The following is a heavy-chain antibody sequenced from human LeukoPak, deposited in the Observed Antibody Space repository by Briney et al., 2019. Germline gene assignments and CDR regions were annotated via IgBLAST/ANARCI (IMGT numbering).Heavy chain of an antibody. CDR2: INPNSGGT. V-gene: IGHV1-2*02. CDR1: GYTFTGYY. Sequence: GASVKVSCKASGYTFTGYYMHWVRQAPGQGFEWMGWINPNSGGTNYAQKFQGRVTMTRDTSISTAYMELSRLRSDDTAVYYCARDVNVRGADGAFDIWGQGTMVTVSS. D-gene: IGHD1-26*01. CDR3: ARDVNVRGADGAFDI. J-gene: IGHJ3*02.